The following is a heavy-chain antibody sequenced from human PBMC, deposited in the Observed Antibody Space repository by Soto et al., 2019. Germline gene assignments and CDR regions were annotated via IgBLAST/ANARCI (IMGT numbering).Heavy chain of an antibody. J-gene: IGHJ5*02. CDR1: GGSISSGGYS. Sequence: SETLSLTCAVSGGSISSGGYSWSWIRQPPGKGLEWIGYIYHSGSTYYNTSLKSRVTISVDKSKNQFSLKLSSVTAADTAVYYCARVPSPWGQGTLVTVSS. V-gene: IGHV4-30-2*01. CDR3: ARVPSP. CDR2: IYHSGST.